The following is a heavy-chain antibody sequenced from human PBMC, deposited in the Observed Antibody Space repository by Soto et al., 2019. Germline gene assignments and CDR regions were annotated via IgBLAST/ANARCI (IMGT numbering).Heavy chain of an antibody. J-gene: IGHJ4*01. V-gene: IGHV6-1*01. CDR2: TYYRSKWYN. CDR1: GDSLSSNNAA. Sequence: SQTLSLTRAFSGDSLSSNNAAWNSIRQSPSRGLEWLGRTYYRSKWYNEYAVSVKSRITINPDTSKNQFSLQLNSVTPEDTAVYYCARNPARGIAARTGSYFDYWGQGTLVTVSS. CDR3: ARNPARGIAARTGSYFDY. D-gene: IGHD6-6*01.